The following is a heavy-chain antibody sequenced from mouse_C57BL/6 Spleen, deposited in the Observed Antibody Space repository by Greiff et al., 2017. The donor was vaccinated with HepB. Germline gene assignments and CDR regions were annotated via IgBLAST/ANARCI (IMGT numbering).Heavy chain of an antibody. Sequence: VQLKQSGPELVKPGASVKISCKASGYAFSSSWMNWVKQRPGKGLEWIGRIYPGDGDTNYNGKFKGKATLTADKSSSTAYMQLSSLTSEDSAVYFCARIYYDYDDAMDYWGQGTSVTVSS. D-gene: IGHD2-4*01. CDR3: ARIYYDYDDAMDY. CDR2: IYPGDGDT. CDR1: GYAFSSSW. V-gene: IGHV1-82*01. J-gene: IGHJ4*01.